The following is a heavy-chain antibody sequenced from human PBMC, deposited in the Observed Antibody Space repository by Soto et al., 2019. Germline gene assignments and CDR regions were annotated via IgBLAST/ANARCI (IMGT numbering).Heavy chain of an antibody. CDR2: INPNSGGT. D-gene: IGHD3-10*01. V-gene: IGHV1-2*02. Sequence: ASVKVSCKASGYTFTGYYMHWVRQAPGQGLEWMGWINPNSGGTNYAQKFQGRVTVTRDTSISTAYMELSRLRSDDTAVYYCARAWFGEFRFYGMDVWGQGTTVTV. J-gene: IGHJ6*02. CDR3: ARAWFGEFRFYGMDV. CDR1: GYTFTGYY.